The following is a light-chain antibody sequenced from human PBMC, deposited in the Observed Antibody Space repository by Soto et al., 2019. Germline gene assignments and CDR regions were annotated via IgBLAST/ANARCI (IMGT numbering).Light chain of an antibody. J-gene: IGKJ1*01. CDR1: QSISSL. CDR2: KAS. CDR3: QQYSTYPWT. Sequence: DIQMTQSPSTLSASVGDRVTITCRASQSISSLLAWYQQKPGKAPKLLIYKASSLESGVPSGFSGSGSGTEVTLTISSLQPDDFATYYCQQYSTYPWTFGQGTKVEIK. V-gene: IGKV1-5*03.